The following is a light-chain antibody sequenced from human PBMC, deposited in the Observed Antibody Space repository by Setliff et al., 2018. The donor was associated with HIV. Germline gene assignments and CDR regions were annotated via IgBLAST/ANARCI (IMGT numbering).Light chain of an antibody. CDR2: DVS. V-gene: IGLV2-11*01. Sequence: QSVLTQPRSVSGSPGQSVTISCTGTSSDVGGYNYVSWYHQHPDKAPKLMIYDVSQRPSGVPDRFSGSKSGNTASLTISGLQAEDEADYYCCSYAGSFYVFGTGTKVTVL. J-gene: IGLJ1*01. CDR1: SSDVGGYNY. CDR3: CSYAGSFYV.